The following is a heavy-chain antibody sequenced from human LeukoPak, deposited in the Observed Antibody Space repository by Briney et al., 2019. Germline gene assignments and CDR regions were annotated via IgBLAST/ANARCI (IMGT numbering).Heavy chain of an antibody. CDR3: AKILRFLEWLNFDY. CDR2: ISGSGGST. CDR1: GSTFSSYA. D-gene: IGHD3-3*01. Sequence: GGSLRLSCAASGSTFSSYAMSWVRQAPGKGLEWVSAISGSGGSTYYADSVKGRFTISRDNSKNTLYLQMNSLRAEDTAVYYCAKILRFLEWLNFDYWGQGTLVTVSS. V-gene: IGHV3-23*01. J-gene: IGHJ4*02.